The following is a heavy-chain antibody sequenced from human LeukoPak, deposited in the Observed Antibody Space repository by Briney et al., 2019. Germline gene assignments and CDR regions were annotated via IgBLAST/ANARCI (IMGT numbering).Heavy chain of an antibody. Sequence: GESLRLSCAASGFTFSSYAMSWVRQAPGKGLEWVSAISGSGGSAYYADSVKGRFTISRDNSKNTLYLQMNSLRAEDTAVYYCAKVHSSSWYSHDYWGQGTLVTVSS. J-gene: IGHJ4*02. D-gene: IGHD6-13*01. CDR2: ISGSGGSA. V-gene: IGHV3-23*01. CDR1: GFTFSSYA. CDR3: AKVHSSSWYSHDY.